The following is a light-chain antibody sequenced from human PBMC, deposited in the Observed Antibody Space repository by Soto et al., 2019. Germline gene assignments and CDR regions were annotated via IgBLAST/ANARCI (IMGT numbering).Light chain of an antibody. V-gene: IGKV2-28*01. Sequence: DIVMTQSPLSLPVTPGEPASISCRSSQSLLHSNGYNYLDWYLQKPGQSPQLLIYLGSNRASGVPDRFSGSGSGTDFTLKISRVEAEDVWVYYCMQALQTPLLTFGGGTKVEIK. CDR1: QSLLHSNGYNY. CDR3: MQALQTPLLT. J-gene: IGKJ4*01. CDR2: LGS.